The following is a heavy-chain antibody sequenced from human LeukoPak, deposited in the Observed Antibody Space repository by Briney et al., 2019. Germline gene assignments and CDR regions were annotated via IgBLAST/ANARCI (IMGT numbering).Heavy chain of an antibody. CDR3: ARGGGDDYFYYYMDV. CDR2: ISGSSTI. CDR1: GFTFDDYG. D-gene: IGHD3-10*01. J-gene: IGHJ6*03. Sequence: GGSLRLSCAASGFTFDDYGMNWVRQAPGKGLEWVSYISGSSTIFYADSVQGRFTISRDNAKNSLYLQMNSLRAEDTAVYYCARGGGDDYFYYYMDVWGKGTTVTVSS. V-gene: IGHV3-69-1*01.